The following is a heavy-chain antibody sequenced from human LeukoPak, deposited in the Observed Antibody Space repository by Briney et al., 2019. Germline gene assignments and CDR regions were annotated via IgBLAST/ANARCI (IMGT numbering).Heavy chain of an antibody. CDR1: GGSFSGYY. CDR3: ASAVYDFWSGYQDY. CDR2: INHSGST. V-gene: IGHV4-34*01. Sequence: PSETLSLTCAVYGGSFSGYYWSWIRQPPGKGLEWIGEINHSGSTNYNPSLKSRVTISVDTSKNQFSLKLSSVTAADTAVYYCASAVYDFWSGYQDYWGQGTLVTVSS. J-gene: IGHJ4*02. D-gene: IGHD3-3*01.